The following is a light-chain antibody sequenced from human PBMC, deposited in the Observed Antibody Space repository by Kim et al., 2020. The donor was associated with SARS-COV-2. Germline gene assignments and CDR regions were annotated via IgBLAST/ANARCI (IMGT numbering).Light chain of an antibody. CDR1: QSVSSN. J-gene: IGKJ2*01. Sequence: EIVMTQSPATLSVCPGERATLSCRASQSVSSNLAWYQQKPGQAPRLLIYGASTRATGIPARFSGSGSGTEFTLTISSLQSEDFAVYYCQQYNNWPYTFGQGTKLEI. V-gene: IGKV3-15*01. CDR2: GAS. CDR3: QQYNNWPYT.